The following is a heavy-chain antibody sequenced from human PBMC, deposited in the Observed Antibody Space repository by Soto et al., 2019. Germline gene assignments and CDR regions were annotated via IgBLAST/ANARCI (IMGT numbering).Heavy chain of an antibody. CDR3: ARFALRRPKYAFDI. D-gene: IGHD3-16*01. J-gene: IGHJ3*02. Sequence: PSETLSLTCTVSGGSVSSGSYYWSWIRQPPGKGLEWIGYIYYSGSTNYNPSLKSRVTISVDTSKNRFSLKLSSVTAADTAVYYCARFALRRPKYAFDIWGQGTMVTVSS. CDR2: IYYSGST. CDR1: GGSVSSGSYY. V-gene: IGHV4-61*01.